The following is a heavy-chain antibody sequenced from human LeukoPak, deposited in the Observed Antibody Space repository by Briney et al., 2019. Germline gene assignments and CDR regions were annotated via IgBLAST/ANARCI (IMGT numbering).Heavy chain of an antibody. CDR2: IYTSGST. D-gene: IGHD1-26*01. J-gene: IGHJ5*02. V-gene: IGHV4-4*07. Sequence: SETLSLTCTVSGGSISSYYWSWIRQPAGKGLEWIGRIYTSGSTNYNPSLKSRVTMSVDTSKNQFSLKLSSVTAADTAMYYCTKREGPMSGSYDYFDPWGQGTLVTVSS. CDR3: TKREGPMSGSYDYFDP. CDR1: GGSISSYY.